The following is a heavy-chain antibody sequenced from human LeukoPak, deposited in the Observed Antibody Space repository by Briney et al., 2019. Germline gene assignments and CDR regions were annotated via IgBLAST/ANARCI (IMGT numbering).Heavy chain of an antibody. V-gene: IGHV3-23*01. D-gene: IGHD5-24*01. J-gene: IGHJ4*02. CDR2: ISGGGGST. Sequence: GGSLRLSCAASGFTFSSYAMSWVRQAPGKGLEWVSAISGGGGSTYYADSVKGRFTISRDNSKNTLYLQMNSLRAEDTAVYYCANRDGYLPYNFDYWGQGTLVTVSS. CDR3: ANRDGYLPYNFDY. CDR1: GFTFSSYA.